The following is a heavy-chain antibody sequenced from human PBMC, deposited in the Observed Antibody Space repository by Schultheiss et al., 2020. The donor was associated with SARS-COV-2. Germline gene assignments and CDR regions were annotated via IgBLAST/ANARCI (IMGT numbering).Heavy chain of an antibody. J-gene: IGHJ4*02. CDR3: ARDQKWLRNDGEFDY. V-gene: IGHV4-4*07. Sequence: SETLSLTCSVSGASISSDYWTWIRQPAGKGLEWIGRIHTSGTTNFNSSLKSRVTISVDTSKNQFSLKLSSVTAADTAVYYCARDQKWLRNDGEFDYWGQGTLVTVSS. CDR1: GASISSDY. D-gene: IGHD5-12*01. CDR2: IHTSGTT.